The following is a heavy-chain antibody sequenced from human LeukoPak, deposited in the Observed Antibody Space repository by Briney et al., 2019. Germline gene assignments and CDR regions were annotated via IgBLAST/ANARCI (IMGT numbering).Heavy chain of an antibody. Sequence: SETLSLTCAVYGGSFSGYYWSWLRQPPGKGLEWIGEINHSGSTNYNPSLTSRVTISVDTSKNQFSLKLSSVTAADTAVYYRARGKGPTPYYYDSSGYSRTYYFDYWGQGTLVTVSS. D-gene: IGHD3-22*01. J-gene: IGHJ4*02. CDR3: ARGKGPTPYYYDSSGYSRTYYFDY. CDR1: GGSFSGYY. V-gene: IGHV4-34*01. CDR2: INHSGST.